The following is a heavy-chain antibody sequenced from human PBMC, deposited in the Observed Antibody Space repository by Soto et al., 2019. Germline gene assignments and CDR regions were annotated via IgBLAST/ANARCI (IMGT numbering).Heavy chain of an antibody. V-gene: IGHV1-69*13. CDR1: GGTFSSYA. Sequence: SVKVSCKASGGTFSSYAISWVRQAPGQGLEWMGGIIPIFGTANYAQKFQGRVTITADESTSTAYMELSSLRAEDTAVYYCAREPTHTVGGMDVWGQGTTVTVSS. J-gene: IGHJ6*02. CDR3: AREPTHTVGGMDV. CDR2: IIPIFGTA.